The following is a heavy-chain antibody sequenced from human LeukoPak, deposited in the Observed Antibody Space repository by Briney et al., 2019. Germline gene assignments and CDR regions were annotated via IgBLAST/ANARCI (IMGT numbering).Heavy chain of an antibody. J-gene: IGHJ4*02. CDR3: AKRGIAAAASFDY. V-gene: IGHV3-21*01. D-gene: IGHD6-13*01. CDR2: ISSSDTYI. Sequence: GGSLRLSCAASGFTFSSYNMNWVRQAPGKGLEWVSAISSSDTYIYYADSVKGRFTISRDNAKNSLHLQMNSLRAEDTAVYYCAKRGIAAAASFDYWGQGTLVTVSS. CDR1: GFTFSSYN.